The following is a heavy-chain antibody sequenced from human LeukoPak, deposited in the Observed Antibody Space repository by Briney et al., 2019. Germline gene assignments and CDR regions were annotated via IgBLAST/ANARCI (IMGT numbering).Heavy chain of an antibody. Sequence: GGTLRLSCVASGFTFSSYEMNWVRQAPGKGLEWVSYISGSGGTIYYGDSVKGRFTISRDSAKNSMYLQMNSLRAEDTAVYYCVRHLYPHEAGTTASPPGYWGQGTLVTVSS. J-gene: IGHJ4*02. V-gene: IGHV3-48*03. CDR1: GFTFSSYE. D-gene: IGHD1/OR15-1a*01. CDR3: VRHLYPHEAGTTASPPGY. CDR2: ISGSGGTI.